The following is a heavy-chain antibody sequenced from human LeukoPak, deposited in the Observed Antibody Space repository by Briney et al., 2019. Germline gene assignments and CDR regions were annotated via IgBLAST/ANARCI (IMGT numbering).Heavy chain of an antibody. V-gene: IGHV1-2*06. CDR3: ARGAYYDSSGYWDSYYFDY. J-gene: IGHJ4*02. CDR1: GYTFTGYY. CDR2: INPNSGGT. Sequence: ASVKVSCKASGYTFTGYYMHWVRQAPGQGLEWMGRINPNSGGTNYAQKFQGRVTITADESTSTAYMELSSLRSEDTAVYYCARGAYYDSSGYWDSYYFDYWGQGTLVTVSS. D-gene: IGHD3-22*01.